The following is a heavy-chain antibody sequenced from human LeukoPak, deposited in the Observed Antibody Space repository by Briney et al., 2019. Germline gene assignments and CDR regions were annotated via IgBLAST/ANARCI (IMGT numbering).Heavy chain of an antibody. Sequence: SETLSLTCAVSGYSISSGYYWGWIRQPPGEGLEWIGSIYHSGSTYYNPSLKSRVTISVDTSNNQFSLKLSSVTAADTAVYYCATTIFGLIKPWYYYYYMDVWGKGTTVTVSS. V-gene: IGHV4-38-2*01. CDR2: IYHSGST. J-gene: IGHJ6*03. CDR1: GYSISSGYY. D-gene: IGHD3/OR15-3a*01. CDR3: ATTIFGLIKPWYYYYYMDV.